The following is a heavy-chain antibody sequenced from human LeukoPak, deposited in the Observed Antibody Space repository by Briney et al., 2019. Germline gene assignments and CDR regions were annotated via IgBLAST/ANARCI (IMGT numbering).Heavy chain of an antibody. Sequence: PGGSLRLSCAASGFTFRSYAMSWVRQAPGKGLEWVSGISGSGDNTFYADSVRGRFTISRDNSKNTLYMKMNSLRAEDTAVYYCAREVAEGFDYWGQGTLVTVSS. J-gene: IGHJ4*02. CDR2: ISGSGDNT. CDR1: GFTFRSYA. CDR3: AREVAEGFDY. V-gene: IGHV3-23*01.